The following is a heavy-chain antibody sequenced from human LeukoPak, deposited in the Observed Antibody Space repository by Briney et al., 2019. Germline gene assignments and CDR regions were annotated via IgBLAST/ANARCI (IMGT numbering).Heavy chain of an antibody. Sequence: PGGSLRLSCAASGFTFSSYSMNWVRQAPGKGLEWVSSISSSSYIYYADSVKGRFTISRDNAKNSLYLQMNSLRAEDTAVYYCARDTRPFVHYGMDVWGQGTTVTVSS. CDR3: ARDTRPFVHYGMDV. CDR2: ISSSSYI. CDR1: GFTFSSYS. J-gene: IGHJ6*02. V-gene: IGHV3-21*01.